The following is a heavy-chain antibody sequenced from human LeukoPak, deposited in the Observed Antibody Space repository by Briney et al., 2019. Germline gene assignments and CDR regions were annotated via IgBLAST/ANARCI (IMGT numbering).Heavy chain of an antibody. V-gene: IGHV3-23*01. CDR1: GFTFSSYG. Sequence: GGSLRLSCAASGFTFSSYGMSWVRQAPGKGLEWVSAISGSGGSTYYADSVKGRFTISRDNSKNTLYLQMNSLRAEDTAVYYCAKGGFRLRYFDWLLVASDYWGQGTLVTVSS. CDR2: ISGSGGST. D-gene: IGHD3-9*01. CDR3: AKGGFRLRYFDWLLVASDY. J-gene: IGHJ4*02.